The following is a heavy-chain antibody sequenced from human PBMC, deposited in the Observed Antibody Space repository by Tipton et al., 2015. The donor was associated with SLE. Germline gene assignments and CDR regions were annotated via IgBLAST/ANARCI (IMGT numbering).Heavy chain of an antibody. D-gene: IGHD1-7*01. Sequence: SLRLSCAASGFTFSSYGMHWVRQAPGKGLEWVAVISYDGSNKYYADSVKGQFTISRDNSKNTLYLQMNSLRAEDTAVYYCARGKGTGTGELFDIWGQGTMVTVSS. CDR2: ISYDGSNK. CDR1: GFTFSSYG. J-gene: IGHJ3*02. V-gene: IGHV3-30*03. CDR3: ARGKGTGTGELFDI.